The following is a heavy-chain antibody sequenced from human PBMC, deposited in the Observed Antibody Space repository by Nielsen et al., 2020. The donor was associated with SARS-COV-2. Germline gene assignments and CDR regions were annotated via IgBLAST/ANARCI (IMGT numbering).Heavy chain of an antibody. D-gene: IGHD5-18*01. CDR2: ISRSGSTI. J-gene: IGHJ4*02. Sequence: WIRQPPGKGLEWVSYISRSGSTIYYTDSVKGRFTISRDNAKNSLYLQMNSLRAEDTAVYYRASGYTYGFDYWGQGTLVTVSS. CDR3: ASGYTYGFDY. V-gene: IGHV3-48*03.